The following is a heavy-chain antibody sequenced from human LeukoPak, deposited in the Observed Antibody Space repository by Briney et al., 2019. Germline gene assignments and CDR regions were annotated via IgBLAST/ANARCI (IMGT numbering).Heavy chain of an antibody. V-gene: IGHV3-30*18. J-gene: IGHJ6*02. CDR1: GFTFSSYG. CDR3: AKVLDTAMAERAYYYGMDV. D-gene: IGHD5-18*01. CDR2: ISYDGSNK. Sequence: PGGSLRLSCAASGFTFSSYGMHWVRQAPGKGLEWVAVISYDGSNKYYADSVKGRFTISRDNSKNTLYLQMNSLRAEDTAVYYCAKVLDTAMAERAYYYGMDVWGQGTTVTVSS.